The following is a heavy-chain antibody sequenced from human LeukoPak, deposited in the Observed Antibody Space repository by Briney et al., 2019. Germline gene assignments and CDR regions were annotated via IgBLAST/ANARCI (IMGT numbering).Heavy chain of an antibody. V-gene: IGHV3-23*01. CDR2: INDSGGST. D-gene: IGHD6-19*01. J-gene: IGHJ4*02. Sequence: GGSLRLSCAASGFTFSNYAMSWVRQAPGKGLEWVSAINDSGGSTYYADSVKGRFTISRDNSKNTLYPQMNSLRAEDTAVYYCAKPAISSRGWYYDYWGQGTLVTVSS. CDR1: GFTFSNYA. CDR3: AKPAISSRGWYYDY.